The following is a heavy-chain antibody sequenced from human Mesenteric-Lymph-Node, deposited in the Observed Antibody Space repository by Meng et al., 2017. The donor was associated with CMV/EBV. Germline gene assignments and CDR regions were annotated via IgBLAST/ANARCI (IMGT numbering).Heavy chain of an antibody. CDR1: GFIFSSYW. V-gene: IGHV4-59*01. CDR2: IYYSGST. Sequence: ESLKISCAASGFIFSSYWMSWVRQAPGKGLEWIGYIYYSGSTNYNPSLKSRVTISVDTSKNQFSLKLSSVTAADTAVYYCARGTYYYDSSGYGPNTVEYYFDYWGQGTLVTVSS. D-gene: IGHD3-22*01. CDR3: ARGTYYYDSSGYGPNTVEYYFDY. J-gene: IGHJ4*02.